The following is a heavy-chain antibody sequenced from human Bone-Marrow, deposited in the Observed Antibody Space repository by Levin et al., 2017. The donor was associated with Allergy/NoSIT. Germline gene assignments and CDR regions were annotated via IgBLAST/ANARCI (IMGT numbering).Heavy chain of an antibody. V-gene: IGHV3-9*01. CDR3: AKDIASGYFLAFDY. CDR1: CFPFADSA. Sequence: SLPLSFSSSCFPFADSAMHWVRQIPGKGLEWVSGITWNSAKIAYGDSFKGRFTISRDNAKNSLDLQMNSLRPEDTALYYCAKDIASGYFLAFDYWGQGALVTVSS. CDR2: ITWNSAKI. D-gene: IGHD5-12*01. J-gene: IGHJ4*02.